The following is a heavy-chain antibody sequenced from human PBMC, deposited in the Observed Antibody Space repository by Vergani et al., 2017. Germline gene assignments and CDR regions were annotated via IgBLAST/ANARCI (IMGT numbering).Heavy chain of an antibody. Sequence: EVQLLESGGGLVQPGGSLRLSCAASGFTFSSYAMSWVRQAPGKGLEWVSAISGSGGSTYYADSVKGRFTISRDNSKNTLYLQMNSLRAEDTAVYYCASRYCSSTSCCSPESDYWGQGTLVTVSS. CDR2: ISGSGGST. CDR3: ASRYCSSTSCCSPESDY. CDR1: GFTFSSYA. D-gene: IGHD2-2*01. J-gene: IGHJ4*02. V-gene: IGHV3-23*01.